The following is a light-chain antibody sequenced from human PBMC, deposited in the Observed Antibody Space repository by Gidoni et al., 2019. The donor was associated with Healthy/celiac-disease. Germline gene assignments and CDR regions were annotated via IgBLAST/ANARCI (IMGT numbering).Light chain of an antibody. J-gene: IGLJ2*01. V-gene: IGLV3-1*01. CDR1: TLGDKY. CDR3: QAWDSSTLVV. Sequence: SYELTQPPSESVSPGQIASITCSGDTLGDKYACWYQQTPGQSTVLVIYQNSKLPSGIPGRFSGSNAGTAATLTISGTQAMDEDDYYCQAWDSSTLVVFGGGTKLXVL. CDR2: QNS.